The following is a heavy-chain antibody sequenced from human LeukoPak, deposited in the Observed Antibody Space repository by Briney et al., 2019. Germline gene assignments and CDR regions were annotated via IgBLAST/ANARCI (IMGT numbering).Heavy chain of an antibody. V-gene: IGHV4-61*02. CDR1: GGSISSGSYY. D-gene: IGHD6-13*01. J-gene: IGHJ4*02. Sequence: SETLSLTCTVSGGSISSGSYYWSWIRQPAGKGLEWIGRIYTSGSTNYNPSLKSRVTISVDTSKNQFSLKLSSVTAADTAVYYCARDTPYSSQYYFDCWGQGTLVTVSS. CDR2: IYTSGST. CDR3: ARDTPYSSQYYFDC.